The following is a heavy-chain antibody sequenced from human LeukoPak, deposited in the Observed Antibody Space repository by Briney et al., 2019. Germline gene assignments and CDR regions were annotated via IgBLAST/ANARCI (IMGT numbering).Heavy chain of an antibody. CDR2: IWYEGSNK. CDR1: GFTFSSYG. CDR3: ARAITGDLHNWFDP. Sequence: PGGSLRLSCAASGFTFSSYGMHCVRQAPGKGLEWVAVIWYEGSNKYYADSVKGRFTISRDNSKNTLYLQMNSLRVEDTAVYYCARAITGDLHNWFDPWGQGTLVTVSS. D-gene: IGHD7-27*01. V-gene: IGHV3-33*01. J-gene: IGHJ5*02.